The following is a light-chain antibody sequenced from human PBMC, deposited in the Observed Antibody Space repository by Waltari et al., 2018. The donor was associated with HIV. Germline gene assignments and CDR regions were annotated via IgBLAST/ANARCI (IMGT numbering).Light chain of an antibody. CDR2: GNN. J-gene: IGLJ3*02. Sequence: QSVLTQPPSVSGAPGQRVTIPCTGSSSNIGAGYDVHWYQQLPGTAPKLLISGNNTRPSGVPDRFSGSKSGTSTSLAITGLQAEDEADYYCQSYDSSLSDLLFGGGTKLTVL. V-gene: IGLV1-40*01. CDR1: SSNIGAGYD. CDR3: QSYDSSLSDLL.